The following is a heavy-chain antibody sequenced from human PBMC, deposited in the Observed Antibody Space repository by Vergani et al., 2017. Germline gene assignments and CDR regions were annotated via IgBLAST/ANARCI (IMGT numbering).Heavy chain of an antibody. CDR1: GGSFNTYN. J-gene: IGHJ6*02. D-gene: IGHD3-9*01. CDR2: IYSTGST. Sequence: QVQLEESGPGLVKPSETLSLTCTVSGGSFNTYNWCWIRKSPGKGLEWIGIIYSTGSTNYNPSLNSRVTMSVDTSKNQFSLKLRSVTVADTAVYFCARVMYRDEASTGYRLEGMDIWGQGTTVTISS. CDR3: ARVMYRDEASTGYRLEGMDI. V-gene: IGHV4-59*13.